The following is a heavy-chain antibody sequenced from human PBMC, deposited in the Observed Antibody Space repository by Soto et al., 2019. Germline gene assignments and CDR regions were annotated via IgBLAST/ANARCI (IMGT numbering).Heavy chain of an antibody. J-gene: IGHJ6*02. CDR1: GFTFSNYG. Sequence: GGSLRLSCSASGFTFSNYGMSWVRQAPGMGLEWVSSISGSGGQTYYADSVKGRFTISRDSSKSTLFLQMNSLRAEDTALYYCAKDPTVTIGYYFYPMDVWGQGTAVTVSS. CDR2: ISGSGGQT. CDR3: AKDPTVTIGYYFYPMDV. D-gene: IGHD4-17*01. V-gene: IGHV3-23*01.